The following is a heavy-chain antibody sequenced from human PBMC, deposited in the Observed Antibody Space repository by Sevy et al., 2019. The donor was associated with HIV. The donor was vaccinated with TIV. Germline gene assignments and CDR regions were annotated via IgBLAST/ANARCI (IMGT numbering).Heavy chain of an antibody. J-gene: IGHJ4*02. D-gene: IGHD3-22*01. CDR3: ARGGYYYDNAAYYALDS. CDR2: IWSDGAYQ. Sequence: GGSLRRSCAATGFTFSNYAMHWVRQAPGKGLEWVAIIWSDGAYQYHGDSVKGRFTISRDNSKNRLYLQMNNVRVEDTAVYYCARGGYYYDNAAYYALDSWGQGTLVTVSS. V-gene: IGHV3-33*01. CDR1: GFTFSNYA.